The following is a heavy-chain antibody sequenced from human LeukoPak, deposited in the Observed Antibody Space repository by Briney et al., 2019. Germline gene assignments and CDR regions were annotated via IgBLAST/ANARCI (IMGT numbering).Heavy chain of an antibody. V-gene: IGHV4-34*01. D-gene: IGHD4-17*01. CDR3: ARHQSVTRYYYYYYMDV. J-gene: IGHJ6*03. CDR1: GGSFSGYY. CDR2: INHSGST. Sequence: SETLSLTCAVYGGSFSGYYWSWIRQPPGKGLEWIGEINHSGSTNYNPSLKSRVTISVDTSKNQFSLKLSSVTAADTAVYYCARHQSVTRYYYYYYMDVWGKGTTVTISS.